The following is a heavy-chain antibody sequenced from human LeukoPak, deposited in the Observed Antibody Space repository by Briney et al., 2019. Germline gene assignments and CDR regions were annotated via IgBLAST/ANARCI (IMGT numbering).Heavy chain of an antibody. V-gene: IGHV4-59*01. D-gene: IGHD3-22*01. CDR2: IYYSGST. CDR3: ARAEQYYYDSSGYYLDNWFDP. J-gene: IGHJ5*02. CDR1: GGSISSYY. Sequence: PSETLSLTCTVSGGSISSYYWSWIRQPPGKGPEWIGYIYYSGSTNYNPSLKSRVTISVDTSKNQFSLKLSSVTAADTAVYYCARAEQYYYDSSGYYLDNWFDPWGQGTLVTVSS.